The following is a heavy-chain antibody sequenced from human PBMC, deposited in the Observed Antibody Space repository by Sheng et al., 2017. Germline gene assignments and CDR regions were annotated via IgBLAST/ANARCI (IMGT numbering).Heavy chain of an antibody. Sequence: QLQLQESGPGLVKPSETLSLTCTVSGGSISSSSYYWGWIRQPPGKGLEWIGSIYYSGSTYYNPSLKSRVTISVDTSKNQFSLKLSSVTAADTAVYYCARKTLSSWYYYYGMDVWGQGTTVTVSS. CDR3: ARKTLSSWYYYYGMDV. V-gene: IGHV4-39*07. CDR2: IYYSGST. CDR1: GGSISSSSYY. J-gene: IGHJ6*02. D-gene: IGHD6-13*01.